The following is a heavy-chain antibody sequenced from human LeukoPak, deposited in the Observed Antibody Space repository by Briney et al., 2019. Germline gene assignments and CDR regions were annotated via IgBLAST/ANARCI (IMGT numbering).Heavy chain of an antibody. CDR3: ARDRGTRGDYYYYGMDV. D-gene: IGHD3-10*01. CDR1: GGTFSSYA. Sequence: ASVKVSCKASGGTFSSYAISWVRQAPGQGPEWMGGIIPIFGTANYAQKFQGRVTITADESTSTAYMELSSLRSEDTAVYYCARDRGTRGDYYYYGMDVWGQGTTVTVSS. V-gene: IGHV1-69*01. J-gene: IGHJ6*02. CDR2: IIPIFGTA.